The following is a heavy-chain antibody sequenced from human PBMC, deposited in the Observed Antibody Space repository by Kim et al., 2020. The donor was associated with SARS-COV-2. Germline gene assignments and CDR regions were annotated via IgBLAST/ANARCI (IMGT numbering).Heavy chain of an antibody. CDR3: ARVLMYSGSYPGGY. V-gene: IGHV3-30*01. Sequence: ADSVKGRFTISRDNSKNTLYLQMNSLRAEDTAVYYCARVLMYSGSYPGGYWGQGTLVTVSS. D-gene: IGHD1-26*01. J-gene: IGHJ4*02.